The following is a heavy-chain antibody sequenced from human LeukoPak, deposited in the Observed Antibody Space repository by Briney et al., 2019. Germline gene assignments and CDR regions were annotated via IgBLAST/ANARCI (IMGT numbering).Heavy chain of an antibody. Sequence: PGGSLRLSCAASGFTFTSAWMNWVRQVPGKGLEWVCHIKPKTGGGTTDYAAPVKGRFTISRDDSKSTLYLQMDSLKTEDTAVYYCTRGHYGRWGQGTLVTVSS. D-gene: IGHD3-10*01. V-gene: IGHV3-15*01. CDR1: GFTFTSAW. J-gene: IGHJ4*02. CDR2: IKPKTGGGTT. CDR3: TRGHYGR.